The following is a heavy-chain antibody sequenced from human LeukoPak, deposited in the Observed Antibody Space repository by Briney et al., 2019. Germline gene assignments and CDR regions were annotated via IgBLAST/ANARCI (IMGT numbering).Heavy chain of an antibody. D-gene: IGHD6-13*01. Sequence: SQTLSLTCTVSGGSISSDSYYWSWTRQRAGKGLEWIARIYTSGSTNYNPSLKSRVTISVDTSKNQFALKLSSVTAADTAVYYCGAAGGAIYYCYRMDVWRQGSTVSVSS. V-gene: IGHV4-61*02. CDR1: GGSISSDSYY. CDR2: IYTSGST. J-gene: IGHJ6*02. CDR3: GAAGGAIYYCYRMDV.